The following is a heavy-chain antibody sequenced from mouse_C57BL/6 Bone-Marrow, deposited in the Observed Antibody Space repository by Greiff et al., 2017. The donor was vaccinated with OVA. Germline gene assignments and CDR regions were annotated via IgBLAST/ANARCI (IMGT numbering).Heavy chain of an antibody. CDR1: GYTFTNYW. CDR2: IYPGGGYT. D-gene: IGHD1-1*01. J-gene: IGHJ1*03. Sequence: QVHVKQSGAELVRPGTSVKMSCKASGYTFTNYWIGWAKQRPGHGLEWIGDIYPGGGYTNYNEKFKGKATLTADKSSSTAYMQFSSLTSEDSAIYYCARVGVITTACDVWGTGTTVTVSS. V-gene: IGHV1-63*01. CDR3: ARVGVITTACDV.